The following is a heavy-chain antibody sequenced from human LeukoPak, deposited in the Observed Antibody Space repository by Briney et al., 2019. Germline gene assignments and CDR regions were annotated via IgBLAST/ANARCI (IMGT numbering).Heavy chain of an antibody. V-gene: IGHV3-43D*03. D-gene: IGHD6-19*01. CDR1: GFTFDDYA. CDR3: AKDTQSIAVAEDYYMDV. CDR2: ISWDGGST. Sequence: GGSLRLSCAASGFTFDDYAMHWVRQAPGKGLEWVSLISWDGGSTYYADSVKGRFTISRDNSKNSLYLQMDSLRAEDTALYYCAKDTQSIAVAEDYYMDVWGKGTTVTVSS. J-gene: IGHJ6*03.